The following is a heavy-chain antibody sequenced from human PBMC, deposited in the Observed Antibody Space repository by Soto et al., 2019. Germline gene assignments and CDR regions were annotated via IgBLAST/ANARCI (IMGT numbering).Heavy chain of an antibody. CDR3: ARAPDLWSGYSVFTDMPWCDP. CDR2: IITILGIA. V-gene: IGHV1-69*02. D-gene: IGHD3-3*01. CDR1: GGTFSSYT. Sequence: QVQLVQSGAEVKKPGSSVKVSCKAAGGTFSSYTISWVRQAPGQGLEWMGRIITILGIANYAQKFQGRVTITSDQSTRTAHIELSSLRSEDTAVYYCARAPDLWSGYSVFTDMPWCDPWGQGTLVTVSS. J-gene: IGHJ5*02.